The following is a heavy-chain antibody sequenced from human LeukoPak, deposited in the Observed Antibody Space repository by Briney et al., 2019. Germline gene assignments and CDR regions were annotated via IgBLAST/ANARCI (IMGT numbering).Heavy chain of an antibody. CDR1: GYTFIGYY. Sequence: GASVKVSCKASGYTFIGYYMHWVRQAPGQGLEWMGWINPNSGGTNYAQKFQGRVTMTRDTSISTAYMELSRLRSDDTAVYYCARDRKAQNRPYCGGDCYPHYWGQGTLVTVSS. J-gene: IGHJ4*02. D-gene: IGHD2-21*02. CDR3: ARDRKAQNRPYCGGDCYPHY. V-gene: IGHV1-2*02. CDR2: INPNSGGT.